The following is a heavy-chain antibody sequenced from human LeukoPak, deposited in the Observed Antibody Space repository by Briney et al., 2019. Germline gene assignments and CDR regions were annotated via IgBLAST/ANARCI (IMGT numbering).Heavy chain of an antibody. CDR3: AKDSSGWQRVH. D-gene: IGHD6-19*01. Sequence: GGSLRLSCAASGFTFSSYAMSWARQAPGEGLEWVSAISGSGGSTYYADSVKGRFTISRDNSKNTLYLQMNSLRAQDTAVYYCAKDSSGWQRVHWGQGTLVTVSS. CDR1: GFTFSSYA. J-gene: IGHJ4*02. V-gene: IGHV3-23*01. CDR2: ISGSGGST.